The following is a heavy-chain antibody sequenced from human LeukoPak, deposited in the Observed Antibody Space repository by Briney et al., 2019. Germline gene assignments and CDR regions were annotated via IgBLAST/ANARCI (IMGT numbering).Heavy chain of an antibody. J-gene: IGHJ6*04. CDR2: IYSGGST. CDR1: GGSLSRNNYY. Sequence: SETLSLTCNVSGGSLSRNNYYGAWIRQPPGKGLEWIGSIYSGGSTHYNPSLKSRLTISGDTSRNPFSLKLTSVTAADTAVYYCARDSGIAAAGRVDVWGKGTTVTVSS. D-gene: IGHD6-13*01. V-gene: IGHV4-39*07. CDR3: ARDSGIAAAGRVDV.